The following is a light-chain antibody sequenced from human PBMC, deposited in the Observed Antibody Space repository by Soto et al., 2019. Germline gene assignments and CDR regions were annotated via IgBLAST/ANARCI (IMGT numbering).Light chain of an antibody. CDR3: QQYYSTPYT. CDR2: WAS. V-gene: IGKV4-1*01. Sequence: DIVMTQSPDSLAVSLGERATINCKSSQSVLHSSHNENYLVWYQQKPGQPPKLLIYWASTRESGVPDRFSGSGSGTDFTLPIGSLQAEDVAVYYCQQYYSTPYTFGQGTKLEIK. J-gene: IGKJ2*01. CDR1: QSVLHSSHNENY.